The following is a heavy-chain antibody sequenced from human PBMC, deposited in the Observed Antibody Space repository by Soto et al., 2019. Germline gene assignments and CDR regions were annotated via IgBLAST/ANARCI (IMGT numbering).Heavy chain of an antibody. CDR2: ISSSSSTI. D-gene: IGHD6-6*01. J-gene: IGHJ6*02. V-gene: IGHV3-48*02. Sequence: EVQLVESGGGLVQPGGSLRLSCAASGFTFSSYSMNWVRQAPGKGLEWVSYISSSSSTIYYADSVKGRFTISRDNAKNSLYLQMNSLRDEDTAVYYCARGEDGAARVHYYYYGMDVWGQGTTVTVSS. CDR1: GFTFSSYS. CDR3: ARGEDGAARVHYYYYGMDV.